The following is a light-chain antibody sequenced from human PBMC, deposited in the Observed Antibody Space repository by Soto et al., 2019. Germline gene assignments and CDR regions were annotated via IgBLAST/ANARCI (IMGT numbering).Light chain of an antibody. V-gene: IGLV2-14*01. CDR2: EVS. CDR1: SSDVGGYNY. J-gene: IGLJ2*01. Sequence: QSALTQPASVSGSPGQSITISCTGTSSDVGGYNYVSWYQQHPGKAPKLMIYEVSNRPSGVSNRFSGSKSGNTAFLTISGLQAEIEAAYYCSSYTSSSTLVFGGGTKLTV. CDR3: SSYTSSSTLV.